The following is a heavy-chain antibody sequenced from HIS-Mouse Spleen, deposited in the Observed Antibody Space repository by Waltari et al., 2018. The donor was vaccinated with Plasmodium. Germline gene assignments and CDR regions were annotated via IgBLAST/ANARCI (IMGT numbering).Heavy chain of an antibody. CDR1: GGSISSSSYY. CDR3: ARDRITGTSYFDY. D-gene: IGHD1-7*01. CDR2: IYYSGRT. J-gene: IGHJ4*02. Sequence: QLQLQESGPGLVKPSETLSLTCTVSGGSISSSSYYWGWIRQPPGKGLEWIGSIYYSGRTYDNPSFKSRVTISVDTSKNQFSLKLSSVTAADTAVYYCARDRITGTSYFDYWGQGTLVTVSS. V-gene: IGHV4-39*07.